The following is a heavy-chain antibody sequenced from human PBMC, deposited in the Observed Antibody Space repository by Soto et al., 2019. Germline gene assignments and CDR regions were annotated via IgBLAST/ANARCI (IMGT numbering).Heavy chain of an antibody. V-gene: IGHV2-5*01. Sequence: QITLKESGPTLVKPTQPLTLTCTFSGFSFGVSGVGVGWIRQPPGKALEWLALVFWHDDKRYNPSLRSRLTITKDAPKNQVVLTMTNMDPLDTATYFCARAYTDDFDYWGQGTLVSVSS. J-gene: IGHJ4*02. CDR3: ARAYTDDFDY. CDR1: GFSFGVSGVG. D-gene: IGHD2-21*01. CDR2: VFWHDDK.